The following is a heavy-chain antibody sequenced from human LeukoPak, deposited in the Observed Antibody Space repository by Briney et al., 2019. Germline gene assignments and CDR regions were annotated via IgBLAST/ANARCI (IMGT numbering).Heavy chain of an antibody. V-gene: IGHV4-34*01. J-gene: IGHJ4*02. Sequence: LETLSLTCAVYGGSFSGYYWSWIRQPPGKGLEWIGEINHSGSTNYNPSLKSRVTISVDTSKNQFSLKLSSVTAADTAVYYCARGGSGGSPILGRANDYWGQGTLVTVSS. D-gene: IGHD2-15*01. CDR3: ARGGSGGSPILGRANDY. CDR2: INHSGST. CDR1: GGSFSGYY.